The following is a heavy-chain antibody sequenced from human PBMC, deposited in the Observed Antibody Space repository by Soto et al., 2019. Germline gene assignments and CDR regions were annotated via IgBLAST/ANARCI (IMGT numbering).Heavy chain of an antibody. CDR1: GYTFTSYG. J-gene: IGHJ4*02. D-gene: IGHD3-10*01. Sequence: GASVKVSCKASGYTFTSYGISWVRQAPGQGLEWMGWISAYNGNTNYAQKLQGRVTMTTDTSTSTAYMELRSLRSDDTAVYYCARVLKTYYYGSGSYFPTIYFDYWGQGTLVTVSS. V-gene: IGHV1-18*04. CDR3: ARVLKTYYYGSGSYFPTIYFDY. CDR2: ISAYNGNT.